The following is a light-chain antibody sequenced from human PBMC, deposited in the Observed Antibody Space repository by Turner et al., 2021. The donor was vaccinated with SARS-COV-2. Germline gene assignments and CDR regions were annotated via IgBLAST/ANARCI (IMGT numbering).Light chain of an antibody. V-gene: IGKV1-39*01. Sequence: DIQMTQSPSFLSASVGDRVTMTCRVSQSVSYHLNWYQQKPGKAPRLLIYGASSLQSGVPSRFSGSGSGTDFTLTISSLQPEDFATYYCQQSYSSLSTFGPGTKVDIK. CDR2: GAS. J-gene: IGKJ3*01. CDR1: QSVSYH. CDR3: QQSYSSLST.